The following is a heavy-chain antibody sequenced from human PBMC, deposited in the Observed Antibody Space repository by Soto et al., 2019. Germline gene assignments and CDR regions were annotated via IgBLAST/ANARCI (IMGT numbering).Heavy chain of an antibody. CDR2: ISHSGIT. Sequence: SETLSLTCAVSGGSITSANWWTWVRQPPGGGLEWIGEISHSGITNYKASLKSRVTMSVDKTKNDVSLKLTSVTAADTAVYYCARVLRGWFDPWGQGTPVT. V-gene: IGHV4-4*02. CDR1: GGSITSANW. J-gene: IGHJ5*02. CDR3: ARVLRGWFDP.